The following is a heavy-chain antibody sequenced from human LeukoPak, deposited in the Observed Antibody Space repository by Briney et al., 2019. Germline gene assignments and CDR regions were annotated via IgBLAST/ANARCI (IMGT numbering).Heavy chain of an antibody. CDR3: ARRDGYNSYYFDY. CDR2: IYYSGST. D-gene: IGHD5-24*01. Sequence: SETLSLTCTVSGGSISSYYWSWIRQPPGKGLEWIGYIYYSGSTNYNPSLKSRVTISVDTSKNQFSLKLSSVTAADTAVYYCARRDGYNSYYFDYWAQGTLVTVSS. CDR1: GGSISSYY. J-gene: IGHJ4*02. V-gene: IGHV4-59*08.